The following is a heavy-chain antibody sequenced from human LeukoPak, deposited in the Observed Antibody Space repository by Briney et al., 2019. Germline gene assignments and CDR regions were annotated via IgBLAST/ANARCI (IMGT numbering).Heavy chain of an antibody. V-gene: IGHV4-31*03. CDR1: GGSISSGGYY. J-gene: IGHJ3*02. CDR3: ARVGYYYDSSGKTDAFDI. CDR2: IYYSGST. Sequence: SETLSLTCTVSGGSISSGGYYWSWIRQHPGKGLEWIGYIYYSGSTYYNPSLKSRVTTSVDTSKNQFSLKLSSVTAADTAVYYCARVGYYYDSSGKTDAFDIWGQGTMVTVSS. D-gene: IGHD3-22*01.